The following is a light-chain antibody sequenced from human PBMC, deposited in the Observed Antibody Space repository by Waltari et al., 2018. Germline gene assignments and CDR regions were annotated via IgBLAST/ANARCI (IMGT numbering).Light chain of an antibody. V-gene: IGKV1-39*01. Sequence: DIQMTQSPSSLSTSVGDRVTIPCRASQSISSYLNWYQQKPGKAPKLLIYAASSLQSGVPSRFSGSGSGTDFTLTISSLQREDFVTYYCQQSYSTPRTFGQGTRLEIK. CDR2: AAS. CDR3: QQSYSTPRT. J-gene: IGKJ2*01. CDR1: QSISSY.